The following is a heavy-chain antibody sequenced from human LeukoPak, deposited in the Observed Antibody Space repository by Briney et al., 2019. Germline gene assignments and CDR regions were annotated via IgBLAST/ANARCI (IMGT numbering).Heavy chain of an antibody. CDR1: GGSISSSSYY. CDR2: IYYIGST. J-gene: IGHJ6*03. CDR3: ARDQALADYSDPNYYYYYYMDV. V-gene: IGHV4-39*07. D-gene: IGHD4-17*01. Sequence: PSETLSLTCTVSGGSISSSSYYWGWIRQPPGKGLEWIGNIYYIGSTYYNPSLKSRVTISVDTSKNQFSLKLRSVIAADTAVYYCARDQALADYSDPNYYYYYYMDVWGKGTTVTISS.